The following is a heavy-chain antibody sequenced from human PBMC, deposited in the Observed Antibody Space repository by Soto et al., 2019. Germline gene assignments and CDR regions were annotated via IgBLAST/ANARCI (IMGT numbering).Heavy chain of an antibody. CDR3: TRAAWFPSLSFY. Sequence: GGSRRLSGAASGFTFSRFELHWVRQAPGKGLEWISYMSSRGSTAYYASSVEGRFTISRDNANNSVYLRRDSRRAEDTALYYCTRAAWFPSLSFYWGQGALVTVSS. J-gene: IGHJ4*02. CDR2: MSSRGSTA. CDR1: GFTFSRFE. D-gene: IGHD3-10*01. V-gene: IGHV3-48*03.